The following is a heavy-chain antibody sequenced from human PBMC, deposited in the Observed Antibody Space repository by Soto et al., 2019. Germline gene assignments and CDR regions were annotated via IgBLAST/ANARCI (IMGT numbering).Heavy chain of an antibody. J-gene: IGHJ4*02. CDR2: ISYDGSNK. Sequence: QVQLVESGGGVVQPGRSLRLSCAASGFTFSSYAMHWVRQAPGKGLEWMAVISYDGSNKYYADSVKGRFTISRDNSKNTLYLQMNSLRAEDTAVYYCARASVATVVWGQGTLVTVSS. V-gene: IGHV3-30-3*01. CDR1: GFTFSSYA. CDR3: ARASVATVV. D-gene: IGHD5-12*01.